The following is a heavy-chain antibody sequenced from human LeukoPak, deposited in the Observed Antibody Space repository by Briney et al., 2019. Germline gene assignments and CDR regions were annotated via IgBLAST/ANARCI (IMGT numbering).Heavy chain of an antibody. CDR2: INPSSGGT. Sequence: ASVKVSCKASGYTFTGYYMHWVRQAPGQGLEWMGWINPSSGGTNYAQKFQGRVTMTRDTSISPAYMELSRLRSDDTAVYYCARGWGSSSWYRAGYWGQGTLVTVSS. J-gene: IGHJ4*02. CDR3: ARGWGSSSWYRAGY. D-gene: IGHD6-13*01. CDR1: GYTFTGYY. V-gene: IGHV1-2*02.